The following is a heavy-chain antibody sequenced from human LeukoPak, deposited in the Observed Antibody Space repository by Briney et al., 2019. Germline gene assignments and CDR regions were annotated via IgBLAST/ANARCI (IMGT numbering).Heavy chain of an antibody. J-gene: IGHJ4*02. CDR1: GGSFSGYY. CDR2: INHSGST. CDR3: ARLYCSGGSCYPDY. V-gene: IGHV4-34*01. Sequence: SETLSLTCAVYGGSFSGYYWSWIRQPPRKGLEWIGEINHSGSTNYNPSLKSRVTISVDTSKNQFSLKLSSVTAADTAVYYCARLYCSGGSCYPDYWGQGTLVTVSS. D-gene: IGHD2-15*01.